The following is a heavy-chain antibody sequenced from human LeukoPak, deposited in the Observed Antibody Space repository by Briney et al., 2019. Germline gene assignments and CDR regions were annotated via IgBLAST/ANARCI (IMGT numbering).Heavy chain of an antibody. J-gene: IGHJ5*02. D-gene: IGHD3-10*01. CDR1: GGTFSSYA. Sequence: GASVKVSCKASGGTFSSYAISWVRQAPGQGLEWMGGIIPIFGTANYAQKFQGRVTITADESTSTAYMELSSLRSEDTAVYYCARLFVSWFDPWGQGTLVTVSS. V-gene: IGHV1-69*13. CDR2: IIPIFGTA. CDR3: ARLFVSWFDP.